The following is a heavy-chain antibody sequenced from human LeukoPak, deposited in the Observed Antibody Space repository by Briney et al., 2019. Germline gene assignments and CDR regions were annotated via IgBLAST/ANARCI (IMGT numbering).Heavy chain of an antibody. CDR2: INHSGST. Sequence: SETLSLTCAVYGGSFSGYYWSWIRQPPGKGLEWIGEINHSGSTNYNPSLKSRVTISVGTSKNQFSLKLSSVTAADTAVYYCARGPQYPWFDPWGQGTLVTVSS. V-gene: IGHV4-34*01. CDR3: ARGPQYPWFDP. D-gene: IGHD2-2*01. J-gene: IGHJ5*02. CDR1: GGSFSGYY.